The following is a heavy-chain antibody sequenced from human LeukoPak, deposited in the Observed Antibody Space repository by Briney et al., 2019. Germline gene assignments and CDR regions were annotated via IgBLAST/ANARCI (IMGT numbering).Heavy chain of an antibody. CDR1: GGSISSYY. CDR3: ARAKSSSWYFFGMDV. CDR2: IYYSGSS. D-gene: IGHD6-13*01. V-gene: IGHV4-59*01. Sequence: SETLSLTCTVSGGSISSYYWSWIRQPPGKGLEWIGYIYYSGSSNYNPSLKSRVTISVDTSKNQFSLKLSSVPAADTAVYYCARAKSSSWYFFGMDVWGQGTTVTVSS. J-gene: IGHJ6*02.